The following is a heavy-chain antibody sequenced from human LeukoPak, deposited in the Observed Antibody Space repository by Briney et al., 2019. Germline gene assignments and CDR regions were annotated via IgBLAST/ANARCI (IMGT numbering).Heavy chain of an antibody. Sequence: GGSLRLSCAASGFTFSSYAMSWVRQAPGKGLEWVSAISGSSGSTYYADSVKGRFTISRDNSKNTLYLQMNSLRAEDTAVYYCAKDTVGAYVIDYWGQGTLVTVSS. CDR3: AKDTVGAYVIDY. CDR1: GFTFSSYA. D-gene: IGHD1-26*01. CDR2: ISGSSGST. V-gene: IGHV3-23*01. J-gene: IGHJ4*02.